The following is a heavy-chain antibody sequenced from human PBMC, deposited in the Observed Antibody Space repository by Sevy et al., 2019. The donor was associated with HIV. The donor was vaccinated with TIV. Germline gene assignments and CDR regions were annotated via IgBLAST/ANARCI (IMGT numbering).Heavy chain of an antibody. Sequence: GGSLRLSCVASGFTFSSYEMNWVRQAPGKGLEWVSYISNSGTSIYYSDSVKDRFTNSRDNARNSLYLQMNSLRAEDTAVYYCARDLPPSATTVAHFDCWGQGTLVTVSS. CDR2: ISNSGTSI. D-gene: IGHD4-17*01. V-gene: IGHV3-48*03. CDR1: GFTFSSYE. CDR3: ARDLPPSATTVAHFDC. J-gene: IGHJ4*02.